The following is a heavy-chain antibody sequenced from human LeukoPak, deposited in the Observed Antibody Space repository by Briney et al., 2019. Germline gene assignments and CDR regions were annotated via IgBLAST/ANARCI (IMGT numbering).Heavy chain of an antibody. J-gene: IGHJ4*02. V-gene: IGHV3-7*01. CDR3: TTAFVF. D-gene: IGHD3-3*01. Sequence: RGSLRLSCAASGFAFSTYWMDWVRQAPGKGLEWVGNINQDGSVKHYVDSVRGRFTISRDNARNSVYLQMSALRVADTAVYYCTTAFVFWGQGSLVTASS. CDR1: GFAFSTYW. CDR2: INQDGSVK.